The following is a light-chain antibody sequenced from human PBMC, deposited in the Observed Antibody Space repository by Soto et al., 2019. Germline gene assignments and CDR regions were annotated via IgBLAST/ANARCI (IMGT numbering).Light chain of an antibody. J-gene: IGLJ3*02. CDR3: AAWDHSLSGWM. V-gene: IGLV1-47*01. CDR1: SSNIGSDF. Sequence: QSVLTQPPSASATPGQRVTISCSGSSSNIGSDFVFWYQQLPGTAPKLLIYRNNQRPSGVPDRFSGAKSGTSASLAISGRRSEDEADYYCAAWDHSLSGWMIGGGTKLTVL. CDR2: RNN.